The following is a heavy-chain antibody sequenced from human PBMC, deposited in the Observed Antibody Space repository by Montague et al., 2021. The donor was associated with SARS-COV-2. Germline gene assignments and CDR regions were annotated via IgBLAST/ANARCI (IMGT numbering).Heavy chain of an antibody. J-gene: IGHJ6*02. V-gene: IGHV3-7*01. CDR1: GFTFSSYW. D-gene: IGHD3-22*01. CDR3: ARDSFFVGDSSADYYYGMDV. Sequence: SLRLSCAASGFTFSSYWMSRVRQAPGKGLEWVANIKQDGSEKYYVDSVKGRFTISRDNAKNSLYLQMNSLRAEDTAVYYCARDSFFVGDSSADYYYGMDVWGQGTTVTVSS. CDR2: IKQDGSEK.